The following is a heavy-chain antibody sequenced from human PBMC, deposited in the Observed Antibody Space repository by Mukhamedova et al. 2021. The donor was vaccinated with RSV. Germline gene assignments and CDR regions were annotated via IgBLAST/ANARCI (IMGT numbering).Heavy chain of an antibody. D-gene: IGHD2-15*01. CDR2: IHHSGSI. CDR3: ARWVAVPNNCFDL. Sequence: WIGNIHHSGSIHYNPSLKSRVTMSLDTSKNQLSLKLNSVTAVDTAVYYCARWVAVPNNCFDLWGQGTLVTVSS. J-gene: IGHJ5*02. V-gene: IGHV4-28*02.